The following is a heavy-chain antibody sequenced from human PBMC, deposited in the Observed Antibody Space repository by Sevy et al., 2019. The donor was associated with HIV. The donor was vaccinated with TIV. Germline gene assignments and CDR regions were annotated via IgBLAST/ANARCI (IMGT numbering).Heavy chain of an antibody. CDR3: AKDRGGGYPNDAFDI. J-gene: IGHJ3*02. Sequence: GGSLRLSCAASGLTFSSYAMSWVRQAPGKGLEWVSAISGSGANTYYADSVKGRFTISRDNSKNTLYLQMNSLRAEDTALYSCAKDRGGGYPNDAFDIWGQGTMVTVSS. CDR1: GLTFSSYA. D-gene: IGHD1-26*01. V-gene: IGHV3-23*01. CDR2: ISGSGANT.